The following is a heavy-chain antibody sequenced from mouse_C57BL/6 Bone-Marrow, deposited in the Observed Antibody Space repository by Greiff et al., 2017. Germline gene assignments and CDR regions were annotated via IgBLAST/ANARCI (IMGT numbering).Heavy chain of an antibody. CDR2: IWAGGST. V-gene: IGHV2-9*02. Sequence: QVQLKESGPGLVAPSQSLSNTCTVSGFSLTSYGVHWVRQPPGKGLEWLGVIWAGGSTNYNSALMSRLSIRKDNSKSQVFLKMNSLQTDDTAMYYCARYYRYEAWFAYWGQGTLVTVSA. D-gene: IGHD2-14*01. CDR1: GFSLTSYG. CDR3: ARYYRYEAWFAY. J-gene: IGHJ3*01.